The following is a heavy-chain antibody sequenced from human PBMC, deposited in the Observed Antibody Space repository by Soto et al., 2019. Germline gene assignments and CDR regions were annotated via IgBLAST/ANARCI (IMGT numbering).Heavy chain of an antibody. CDR3: ASRRGYSGYESLDY. CDR2: IYYSGST. Sequence: SETLSLTCTVSGGSISSSSYYWGWIRQPPGKGLEWIGSIYYSGSTYYNPSLKSRVTISVDTSKNQFSLKLSSVTAADTAVYYCASRRGYSGYESLDYWGQGTLVTVS. D-gene: IGHD5-12*01. J-gene: IGHJ4*02. V-gene: IGHV4-39*01. CDR1: GGSISSSSYY.